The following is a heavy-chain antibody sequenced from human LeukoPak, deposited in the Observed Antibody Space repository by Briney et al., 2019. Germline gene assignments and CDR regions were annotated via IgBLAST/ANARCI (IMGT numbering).Heavy chain of an antibody. CDR1: ADSIRSHY. CDR2: IHSSGIS. D-gene: IGHD4-17*01. J-gene: IGHJ4*02. Sequence: PTETLSLTYTVSADSIRSHYWFRLRQPPGKGLERIGYIHSSGISNYNPSLKSRVAVLVDTSLNLFSLKLNSVTAADPAMYYCARANDYGQFDYWGQGTLVTVSS. V-gene: IGHV4-59*03. CDR3: ARANDYGQFDY.